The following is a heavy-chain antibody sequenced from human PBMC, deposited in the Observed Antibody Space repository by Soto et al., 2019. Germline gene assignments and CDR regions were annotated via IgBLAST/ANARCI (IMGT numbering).Heavy chain of an antibody. CDR3: ARVLNWAFDY. V-gene: IGHV3-48*02. J-gene: IGHJ4*02. D-gene: IGHD7-27*01. CDR2: ISSSSTSI. CDR1: GFTFSSYT. Sequence: EVQLVESGGGLVRPGGSLRLSCAASGFTFSSYTMNWVRQAPGKGLEWLSFISSSSTSISYSDSVKGRFTISRDNAKNSLYLQMNSLRDEDTSVYYCARVLNWAFDYWGQGTLVTVSS.